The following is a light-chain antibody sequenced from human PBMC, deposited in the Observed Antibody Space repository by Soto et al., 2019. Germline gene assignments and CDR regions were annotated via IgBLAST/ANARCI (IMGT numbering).Light chain of an antibody. CDR2: AAS. CDR3: QKYNSGPLT. V-gene: IGKV1-27*01. Sequence: DIQMTQSPSSLSASVGDRVTITCRARQGISNYLAWYQQKPGKVPKLLIYAASTLQSGVPSRFSGSGSGTDFTLTISSLQPEDVATYYCQKYNSGPLTFGGGTKVAIK. CDR1: QGISNY. J-gene: IGKJ4*01.